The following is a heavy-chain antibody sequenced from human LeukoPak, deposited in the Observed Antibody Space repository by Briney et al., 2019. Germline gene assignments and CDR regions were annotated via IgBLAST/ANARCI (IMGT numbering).Heavy chain of an antibody. J-gene: IGHJ2*01. V-gene: IGHV4-59*01. D-gene: IGHD1-14*01. CDR1: GGPTSSYY. CDR3: ARDGNPWNLDV. CDR2: IYYSGRT. Sequence: NASETLSLNCTVSGGPTSSYYWSWIRQPPGKALEWIGYIYYSGRTSYNPSLKSRVTMSVDTSENQFSLQLNSVTAADTAVYYCARDGNPWNLDVWGRGTLVTVSS.